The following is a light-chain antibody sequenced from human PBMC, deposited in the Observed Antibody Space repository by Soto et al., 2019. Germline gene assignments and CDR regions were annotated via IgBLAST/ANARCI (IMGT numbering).Light chain of an antibody. Sequence: QSVLTQPPSVSAAPGQKVTISCSGSSSNIGNNYVSWYQQLPGTAPKLLIYDSNKRPSVIPDRFSGSKSGTSATLDITGLQTGDEADYYCATWDSSLTVEVFGGGTKLTVL. CDR1: SSNIGNNY. V-gene: IGLV1-51*01. J-gene: IGLJ2*01. CDR3: ATWDSSLTVEV. CDR2: DSN.